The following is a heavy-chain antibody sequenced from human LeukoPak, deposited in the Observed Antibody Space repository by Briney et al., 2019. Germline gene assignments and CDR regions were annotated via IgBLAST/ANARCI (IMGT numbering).Heavy chain of an antibody. D-gene: IGHD3-3*01. CDR3: ASHVTIFGVVI. CDR1: GFTFSSYS. Sequence: KPGGSLRLSCAASGFTFSSYSMNWVRQAPGKGLEWVSSISSSSSYIYHADSVKGRFTISRDNAKNSLYLQMNSLRAEDTAVYYCASHVTIFGVVIWGQGTLVTVSS. J-gene: IGHJ4*02. CDR2: ISSSSSYI. V-gene: IGHV3-21*01.